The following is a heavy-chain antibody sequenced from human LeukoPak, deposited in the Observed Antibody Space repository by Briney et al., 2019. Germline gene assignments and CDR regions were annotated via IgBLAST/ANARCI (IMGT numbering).Heavy chain of an antibody. J-gene: IGHJ4*02. Sequence: PGGSLRLSFAASGFTFSSDAMSWVRQAPGKGLEWVSGISGSGTKTYYADSVKGRFTISRDNSKNTLYVQMNSLRANDTAVYYCAKEVTSSGWPLAYWGQGALVTVSS. V-gene: IGHV3-23*01. CDR3: AKEVTSSGWPLAY. CDR2: ISGSGTKT. D-gene: IGHD6-19*01. CDR1: GFTFSSDA.